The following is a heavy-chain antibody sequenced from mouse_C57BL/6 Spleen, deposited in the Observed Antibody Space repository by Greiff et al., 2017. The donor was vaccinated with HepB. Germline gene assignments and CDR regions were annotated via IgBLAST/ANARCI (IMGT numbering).Heavy chain of an antibody. CDR3: ARWDYYGSSDWYFDV. CDR1: GYTFTSYG. V-gene: IGHV1-81*01. J-gene: IGHJ1*03. CDR2: IYPRSGNT. D-gene: IGHD1-1*01. Sequence: QVQLQESGAELARPGASVKLSCKASGYTFTSYGISWVKQRTGQGLEWIGEIYPRSGNTYYNEKFKGKATLTADKSSSTAYMELRSLTSEDSAVYFCARWDYYGSSDWYFDVWGTGTTVTVSS.